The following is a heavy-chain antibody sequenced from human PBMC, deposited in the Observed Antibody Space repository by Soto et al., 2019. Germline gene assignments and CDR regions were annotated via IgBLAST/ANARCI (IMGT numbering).Heavy chain of an antibody. Sequence: QVQLVQSGAEVKKPESSVKVSCKAPGGTFSTYAISWVRQAPGQGLEWMGGIIPMFGTANYAQRFQDRVTIPADESTNKVYMELSSLRSEDTAGYFCASGIQLWLRRINNGYSGWGQGTLVTVSS. D-gene: IGHD5-18*01. CDR1: GGTFSTYA. CDR3: ASGIQLWLRRINNGYSG. CDR2: IIPMFGTA. J-gene: IGHJ4*02. V-gene: IGHV1-69*12.